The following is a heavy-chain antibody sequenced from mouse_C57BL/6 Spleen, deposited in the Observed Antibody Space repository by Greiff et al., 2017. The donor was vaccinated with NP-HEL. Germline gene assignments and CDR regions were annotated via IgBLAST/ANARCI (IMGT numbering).Heavy chain of an antibody. J-gene: IGHJ2*01. CDR3: ARWETAQALYYFDY. Sequence: VQLQQSGPELVKPGASVKIPCKASGYTFTDYNMDWVKQSHGKSLEWIGDINPNNGGTIYNQKFKGKATLTVDKSSSTAYMELRSLTSEDTAVYYCARWETAQALYYFDYWGQGTTLTVSS. CDR1: GYTFTDYN. V-gene: IGHV1-18*01. CDR2: INPNNGGT. D-gene: IGHD3-2*02.